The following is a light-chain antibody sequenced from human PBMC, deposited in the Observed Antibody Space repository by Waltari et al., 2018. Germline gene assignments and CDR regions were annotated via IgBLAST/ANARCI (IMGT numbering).Light chain of an antibody. V-gene: IGKV1-39*01. Sequence: DIQMTQSPSSLSASVGDSVTIPCRASQNLNSNLNWYQKKPGKAPKLLIYAASTLQSGVSSRFSGSGSGTDFALTISSLQPEDFATFYCQESYSTSFTFGQGTNLEIK. CDR2: AAS. CDR3: QESYSTSFT. CDR1: QNLNSN. J-gene: IGKJ2*01.